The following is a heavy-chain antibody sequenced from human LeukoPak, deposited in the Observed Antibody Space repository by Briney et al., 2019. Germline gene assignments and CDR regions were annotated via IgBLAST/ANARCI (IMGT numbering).Heavy chain of an antibody. CDR3: ARGTMVRGVIGAFDI. V-gene: IGHV4-39*01. CDR2: TYYRQSI. D-gene: IGHD3-10*01. Sequence: SETLSLTCTVSGGSLSSSSYDWGWTRQPPGKGLEWTGSTYYRQSIHYNPCLTSRVTISVDTSKTQFSLKLSSVTAADTAVYYCARGTMVRGVIGAFDIWGQGTMVTVSS. CDR1: GGSLSSSSYD. J-gene: IGHJ3*02.